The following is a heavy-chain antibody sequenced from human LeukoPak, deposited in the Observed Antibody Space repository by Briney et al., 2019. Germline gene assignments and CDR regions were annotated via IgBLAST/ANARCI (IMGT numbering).Heavy chain of an antibody. CDR3: AKVRTTCSSTSCYEGSED. CDR1: GFIYTSYV. Sequence: GGSLRLSCAASGFIYTSYVMNWVRQAPGKGLEWVSDISGTGTRTYYAESVKGRFTISRDNSRNTLYLQMNSLRAEDTAVYHCAKVRTTCSSTSCYEGSEDWGQGTLVTVSS. V-gene: IGHV3-23*01. CDR2: ISGTGTRT. D-gene: IGHD2-2*01. J-gene: IGHJ4*02.